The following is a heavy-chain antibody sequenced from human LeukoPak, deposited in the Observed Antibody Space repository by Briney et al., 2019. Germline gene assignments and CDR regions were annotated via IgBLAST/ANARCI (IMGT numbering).Heavy chain of an antibody. CDR3: ARGGYYGSGNDFRFDP. Sequence: SETLSLTCTVSGGSISSYYWSWSRQSTGKGLQCIGYIHYTGSTIYNPSLKSRVTISVETSKNQFSLKLKSVTAADTAVYYCARGGYYGSGNDFRFDPWGQGTLVTVSS. CDR2: IHYTGST. V-gene: IGHV4-59*01. J-gene: IGHJ5*02. CDR1: GGSISSYY. D-gene: IGHD3-10*01.